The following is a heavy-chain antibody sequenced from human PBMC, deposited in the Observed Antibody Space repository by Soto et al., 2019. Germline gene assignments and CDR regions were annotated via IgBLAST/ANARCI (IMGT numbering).Heavy chain of an antibody. CDR1: GGSISSYY. J-gene: IGHJ4*02. D-gene: IGHD6-19*01. V-gene: IGHV4-4*07. Sequence: ETLSLTCTVSGGSISSYYWSWIRQPAGKGLEWIGRIYTTSGSTTYNPSLKSRVTMSVDTSKNQFSLKLSSVTAADTAVYYCAKSSGWFDYWGQGTLVTVSS. CDR2: IYTTSGST. CDR3: AKSSGWFDY.